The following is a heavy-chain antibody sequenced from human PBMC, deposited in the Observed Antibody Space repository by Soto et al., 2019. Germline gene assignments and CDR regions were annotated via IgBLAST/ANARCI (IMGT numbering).Heavy chain of an antibody. D-gene: IGHD2-15*01. V-gene: IGHV4-34*01. CDR1: GGSFSGYY. CDR3: ARVKRVVAATRRFPAFDY. J-gene: IGHJ4*02. Sequence: SETLSLTCAVYGGSFSGYYWSWIRQPPGKGLEWIGEINHSGSTNYNPSLKSRVTISVDTSKNQFSLKLSSVTAADTAVYYCARVKRVVAATRRFPAFDYWGQGTLVTVSS. CDR2: INHSGST.